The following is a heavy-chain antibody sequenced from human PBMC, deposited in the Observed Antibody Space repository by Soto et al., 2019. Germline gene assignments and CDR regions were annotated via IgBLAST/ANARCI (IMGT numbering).Heavy chain of an antibody. Sequence: QVQLVQSGAEVKRPGSSVKVSCKASGDTFTFYSINWVRQAPGLGLEWMGRINPILSMSNYAQRFQGRVTMTAHKSTRTAYMELSSLRSEDTAIYYCASSYGTGYRACDYWGQGALVTVSS. V-gene: IGHV1-69*02. CDR2: INPILSMS. CDR3: ASSYGTGYRACDY. J-gene: IGHJ4*02. D-gene: IGHD3-10*01. CDR1: GDTFTFYS.